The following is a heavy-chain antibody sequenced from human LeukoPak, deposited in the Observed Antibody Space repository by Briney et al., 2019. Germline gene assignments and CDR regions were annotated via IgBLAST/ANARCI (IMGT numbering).Heavy chain of an antibody. J-gene: IGHJ3*02. CDR2: IIPIFGTA. Sequence: SVKVSCKASGGTFSSYAISWVRQAPGQGLEWMGGIIPIFGTANYAQKFQGRVTITTNESTSTAYMELSSLRSEDTAAYYCATSRNFTMIVVSHAFDIWGQGTMVTVSS. CDR1: GGTFSSYA. CDR3: ATSRNFTMIVVSHAFDI. V-gene: IGHV1-69*05. D-gene: IGHD3-22*01.